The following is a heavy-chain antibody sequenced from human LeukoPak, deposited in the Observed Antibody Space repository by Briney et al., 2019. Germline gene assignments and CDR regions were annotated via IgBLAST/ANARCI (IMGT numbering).Heavy chain of an antibody. D-gene: IGHD3-22*01. CDR2: FDPEDGET. CDR3: ARATKRYYYDSSGYYSLSGPFDY. V-gene: IGHV1-24*01. CDR1: GYTLTELS. J-gene: IGHJ4*02. Sequence: ASVKVSCKVSGYTLTELSMHWVRQAPGKGLEWMGGFDPEDGETIYAQKFQGRVTMTEDTSTDTAYMELSSLRSEDTAVYYCARATKRYYYDSSGYYSLSGPFDYWGQGTLVTASS.